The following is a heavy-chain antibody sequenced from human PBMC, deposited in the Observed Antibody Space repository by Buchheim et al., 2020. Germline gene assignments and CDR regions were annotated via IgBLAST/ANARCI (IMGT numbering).Heavy chain of an antibody. J-gene: IGHJ4*02. Sequence: EVQLVESGGGLVQPGGSLRLSCAASGFTFSSYWMHWVRQAPGKGLVWVSRINSDGSSTSYADSVKGRFTISRDNAKNTLYLQMNSLRAEDTAVYYCNTVVAAKDDLDDYYFDYWGQGTL. CDR2: INSDGSST. D-gene: IGHD2-15*01. V-gene: IGHV3-74*01. CDR3: NTVVAAKDDLDDYYFDY. CDR1: GFTFSSYW.